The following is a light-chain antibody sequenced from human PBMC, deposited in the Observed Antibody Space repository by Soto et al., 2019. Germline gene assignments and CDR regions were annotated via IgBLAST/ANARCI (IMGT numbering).Light chain of an antibody. CDR1: QDIKNY. Sequence: DIQMTQSPSSLSASVGDRVTITCQASQDIKNYLNWYQQKSGKAPKLLIYDASDLETGVPSRFSGSGSGTDFTFTINSLQPEDIATYYCQQYDNLPLTFGGRTKVEIX. V-gene: IGKV1-33*01. CDR2: DAS. J-gene: IGKJ4*01. CDR3: QQYDNLPLT.